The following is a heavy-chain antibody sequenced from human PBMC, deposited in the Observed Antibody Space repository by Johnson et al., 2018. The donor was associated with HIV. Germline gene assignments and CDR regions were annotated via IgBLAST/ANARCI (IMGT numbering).Heavy chain of an antibody. J-gene: IGHJ3*02. CDR3: ARGSGVGAFDI. CDR1: GFTFSDYY. V-gene: IGHV3-11*04. Sequence: QVQLVESGGGLVKPGGSLRLSCSASGFTFSDYYITWIRQAPGKGLEWISYISSSGSTIYYADSVKCRFTSSRDNSKNSLYLQMSSLRVEDTAVYYCARGSGVGAFDIWGQGTMVTVSS. D-gene: IGHD7-27*01. CDR2: ISSSGSTI.